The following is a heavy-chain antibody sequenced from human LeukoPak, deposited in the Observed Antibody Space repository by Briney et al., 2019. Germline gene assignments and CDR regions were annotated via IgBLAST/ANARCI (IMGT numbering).Heavy chain of an antibody. D-gene: IGHD1-14*01. CDR2: ISSSSGTSK. V-gene: IGHV3-11*01. Sequence: GGTLRLSCAASGFTFSDYYMSWIRQAPGKGLEWVSYISSSSGTSKYYADSVRGRFTISRDNAKNTLYLEMDSLRAEDTAVYYCSRDGSLRSPPLWGQGTLVTVSS. J-gene: IGHJ4*02. CDR1: GFTFSDYY. CDR3: SRDGSLRSPPL.